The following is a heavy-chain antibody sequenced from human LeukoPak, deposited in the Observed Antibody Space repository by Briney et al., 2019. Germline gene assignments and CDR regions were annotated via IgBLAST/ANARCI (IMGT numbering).Heavy chain of an antibody. V-gene: IGHV1-69*04. Sequence: SVKVSCEASGDTFSSYAISWVRQAPGQGLEWMGRIIPILGIANYAQKLQGRVTITTDKSTSTAYMELSSLRSDDTAVYYCARVVRASRYYYYGMDVWGQGTTVSVSS. J-gene: IGHJ6*02. CDR1: GDTFSSYA. CDR3: ARVVRASRYYYYGMDV. CDR2: IIPILGIA. D-gene: IGHD3-10*01.